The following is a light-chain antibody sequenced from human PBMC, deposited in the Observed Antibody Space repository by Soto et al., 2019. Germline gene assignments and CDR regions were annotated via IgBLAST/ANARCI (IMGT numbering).Light chain of an antibody. J-gene: IGKJ1*01. Sequence: DIQMTQSPSTLSASVGDRVTITCRASQSISVWLAWYQQKAGKAPNLLIYKASRLESGVPSRFSGSGSETEFTLNISSLQPGDSAPYYCQQYNSYSPTFGQGTKLEVK. V-gene: IGKV1-5*03. CDR2: KAS. CDR3: QQYNSYSPT. CDR1: QSISVW.